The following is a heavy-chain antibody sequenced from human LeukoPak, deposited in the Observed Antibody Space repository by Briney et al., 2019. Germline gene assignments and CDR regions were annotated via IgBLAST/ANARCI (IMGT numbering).Heavy chain of an antibody. CDR1: GFTFSSYA. CDR2: ISGSGGST. Sequence: GESLRLSCAASGFTFSSYAMSWVRQAPGKGLEWVSAISGSGGSTYYADSVKGRFTISRDNSKNTLYLQMNSLRAEDTAVYYCAKDSRGGLYDFWSGYPTAWGQGTLVTVSS. V-gene: IGHV3-23*01. D-gene: IGHD3-3*01. J-gene: IGHJ5*02. CDR3: AKDSRGGLYDFWSGYPTA.